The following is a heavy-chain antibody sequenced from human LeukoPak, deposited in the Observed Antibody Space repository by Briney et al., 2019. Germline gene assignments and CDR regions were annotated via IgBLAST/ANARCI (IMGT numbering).Heavy chain of an antibody. CDR2: ISYDGSNK. J-gene: IGHJ4*02. D-gene: IGHD3-10*01. CDR1: GFTFSSFG. CDR3: AKSHYRGFGELFSNFDY. V-gene: IGHV3-30*18. Sequence: GMFLRLSCAASGFTFSSFGMHWVRQAPGKGLEWVPVISYDGSNKYYADSVKGRFTISRDNSKNTLYLQMNSLRAEDTAVYYCAKSHYRGFGELFSNFDYWGQGTLVTVSS.